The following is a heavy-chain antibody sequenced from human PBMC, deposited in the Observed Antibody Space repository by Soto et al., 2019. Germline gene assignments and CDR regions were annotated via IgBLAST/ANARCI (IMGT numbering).Heavy chain of an antibody. CDR2: INHSGST. D-gene: IGHD3-16*01. Sequence: QVQLQQWGAGLLKPSETLSLSCAVYGGSFSGYYWSWIRQPPGKGLEWIGEINHSGSTNYNPSLKSRVTISVDTSKNQFSLKLSSVTAADTAVYYCARPRGLQTDAFDIWGQGTMVTVSS. J-gene: IGHJ3*02. CDR3: ARPRGLQTDAFDI. CDR1: GGSFSGYY. V-gene: IGHV4-34*01.